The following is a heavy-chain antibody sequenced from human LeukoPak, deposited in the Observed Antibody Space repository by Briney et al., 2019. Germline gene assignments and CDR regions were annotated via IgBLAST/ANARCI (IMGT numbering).Heavy chain of an antibody. Sequence: GASVKVSCKASGFTFTDYYIHWVRQAPGQGLEWMGWISAYNGNTNYAQKLQGRVTMTTDTSTSTAYMELRSLRSDDTAVYYCAREGPVDTAMGYWGQGTLVTVSS. CDR1: GFTFTDYY. V-gene: IGHV1-18*04. J-gene: IGHJ4*02. D-gene: IGHD5-18*01. CDR2: ISAYNGNT. CDR3: AREGPVDTAMGY.